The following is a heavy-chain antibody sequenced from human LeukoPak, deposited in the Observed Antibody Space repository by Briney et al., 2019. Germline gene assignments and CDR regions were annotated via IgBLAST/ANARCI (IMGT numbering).Heavy chain of an antibody. Sequence: SETLSLTCAVYGGSFSGYYWSWIRQPPGKGLEWIGEINHSGSTNYNPSLKSRVTISVDTSKNQFSLKLSSVTAADTAVYYCARAYRLWFGESHYFDYWGQGTLVTVSS. D-gene: IGHD3-10*01. CDR3: ARAYRLWFGESHYFDY. V-gene: IGHV4-34*01. CDR1: GGSFSGYY. CDR2: INHSGST. J-gene: IGHJ4*02.